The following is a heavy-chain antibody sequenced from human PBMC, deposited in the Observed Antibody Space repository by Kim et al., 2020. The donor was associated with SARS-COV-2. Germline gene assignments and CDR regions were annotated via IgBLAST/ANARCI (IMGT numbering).Heavy chain of an antibody. Sequence: GGSLRLSCAASGFTFADYGMTWVRQAPGKGLEWVSTIIKNAASTFYADSVRGRFTISRDNSKNRLYLQMNSLRAEDTAVYYCAKARGGGMSGWHLDYWG. V-gene: IGHV3-23*01. D-gene: IGHD6-19*01. J-gene: IGHJ4*01. CDR3: AKARGGGMSGWHLDY. CDR1: GFTFADYG. CDR2: IIKNAAST.